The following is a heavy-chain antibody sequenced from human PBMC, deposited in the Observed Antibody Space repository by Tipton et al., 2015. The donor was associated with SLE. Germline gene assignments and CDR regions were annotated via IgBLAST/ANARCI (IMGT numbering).Heavy chain of an antibody. CDR3: ARGGITIFGVVSLDY. D-gene: IGHD3-3*01. J-gene: IGHJ4*02. V-gene: IGHV4-59*08. CDR2: FAHSGKP. CDR1: GGSISCYY. Sequence: TLSLPCTVSGGSISCYYWTWIRRSPGKGLEGIGSFAHSGKPIYHPSLTSRVSISADTSKHEFSLRLTSVTAADTAVYYCARGGITIFGVVSLDYWGQGTLVTVSS.